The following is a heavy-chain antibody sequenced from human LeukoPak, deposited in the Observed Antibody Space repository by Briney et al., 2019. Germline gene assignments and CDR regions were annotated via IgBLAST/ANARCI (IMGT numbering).Heavy chain of an antibody. V-gene: IGHV4-30-4*01. CDR1: GGSISSGDYY. D-gene: IGHD3-10*01. CDR2: IYYSGST. CDR3: ASNYGSGSYHYFDY. Sequence: PSQTLSLTCTVSGGSISSGDYYWSWICQPPGKGLEWIGYIYYSGSTYYNPSLKSRVTMSVDTSKNQFSLKMSSVTAADTAVYYCASNYGSGSYHYFDYWGQGTLVTVSS. J-gene: IGHJ4*02.